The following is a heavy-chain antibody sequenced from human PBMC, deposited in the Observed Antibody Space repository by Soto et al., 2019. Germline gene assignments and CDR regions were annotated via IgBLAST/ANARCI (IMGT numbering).Heavy chain of an antibody. CDR3: AREGSYYFDNRLDY. Sequence: QVQLVQSGAEVRKPGASVKVSCKAAGYTFTNQYIHWVRQAPGQGLEWMGIINPTGGSTTYAQKFQGIISMTGDTSTSTVYMDLSSLRSEDTAVYYCAREGSYYFDNRLDYWGQGTLVTVSS. CDR1: GYTFTNQY. D-gene: IGHD3-22*01. J-gene: IGHJ4*02. CDR2: INPTGGST. V-gene: IGHV1-46*01.